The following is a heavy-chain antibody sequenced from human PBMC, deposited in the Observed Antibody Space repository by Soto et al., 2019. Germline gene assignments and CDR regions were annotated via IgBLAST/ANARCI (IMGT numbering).Heavy chain of an antibody. D-gene: IGHD3-9*01. CDR1: GFTFRSYG. CDR3: AKAEYHDILTGSRGDAFDI. J-gene: IGHJ3*02. CDR2: ISNDGRKK. Sequence: QVQLVESGGGVVQPGRSLRLSCVASGFTFRSYGMHWVRQAPGKGLEWLAVISNDGRKKYYADSVKGRFTISGDNSKNTLYLQKNSLRAEDTAVHSCAKAEYHDILTGSRGDAFDIWGQGTMVTVSS. V-gene: IGHV3-30*18.